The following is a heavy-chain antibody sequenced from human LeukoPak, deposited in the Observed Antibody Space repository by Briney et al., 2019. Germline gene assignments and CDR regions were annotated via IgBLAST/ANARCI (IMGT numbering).Heavy chain of an antibody. CDR3: AKSRGSSTSAYAMDV. J-gene: IGHJ6*02. V-gene: IGHV3-23*01. CDR2: ISGTGGNT. CDR1: GFTFSSYA. Sequence: GGSLRLSCAASGFTFSSYAMSWVRQAPGKGLEWVSGISGTGGNTYYADSVKGGFTISRDNSKNTLYLQMNTLRAEDTAIYYCAKSRGSSTSAYAMDVWGQGTTVTVSS. D-gene: IGHD2-2*01.